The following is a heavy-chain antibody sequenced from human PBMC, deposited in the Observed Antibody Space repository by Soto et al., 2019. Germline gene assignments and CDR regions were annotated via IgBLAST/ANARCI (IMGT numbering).Heavy chain of an antibody. CDR1: GGSVSSGSYY. J-gene: IGHJ6*02. CDR3: ARDASSSHYYYYYGMDV. CDR2: IYYSGST. Sequence: SETLSLTCPVSGGSVSSGSYYWSWIRQPPGKGLEWIGYIYYSGSTNYNPSLKSRVTISVDTSKNQFSLKLSSVTAADTAVYYCARDASSSHYYYYYGMDVWGQGTTVTVS. V-gene: IGHV4-61*01. D-gene: IGHD6-13*01.